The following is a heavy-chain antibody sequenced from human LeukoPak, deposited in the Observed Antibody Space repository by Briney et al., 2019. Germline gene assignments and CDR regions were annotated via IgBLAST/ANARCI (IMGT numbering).Heavy chain of an antibody. Sequence: GGSLRLSCAASGFTFSSYGMHWVRQAPGKGLEWVAFIRYDGSNKYYADSVKGRFTTSRDNSKNTPYLQMNSLRAEDTAVYYCAKDSLEYSSSWHDAFDIWGQGTMVTVSS. V-gene: IGHV3-30*02. D-gene: IGHD6-13*01. J-gene: IGHJ3*02. CDR1: GFTFSSYG. CDR3: AKDSLEYSSSWHDAFDI. CDR2: IRYDGSNK.